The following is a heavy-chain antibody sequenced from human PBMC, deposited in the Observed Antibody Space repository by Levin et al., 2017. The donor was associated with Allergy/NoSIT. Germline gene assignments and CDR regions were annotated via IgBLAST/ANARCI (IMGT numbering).Heavy chain of an antibody. D-gene: IGHD6-19*01. CDR1: GYTFTSYG. CDR2: ISAYNGNT. CDR3: ARDPYSSGWYYFDY. Sequence: AGGSLRLSCKASGYTFTSYGISWVRQAPGQGLEWMGWISAYNGNTNYAQKLQGRVTMTTDTSTSTAYMELRSLRSDDTAVYYCARDPYSSGWYYFDYWGQGTLVTVSS. V-gene: IGHV1-18*01. J-gene: IGHJ4*02.